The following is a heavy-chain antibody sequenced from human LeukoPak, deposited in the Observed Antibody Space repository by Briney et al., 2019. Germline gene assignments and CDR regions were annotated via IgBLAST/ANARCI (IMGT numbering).Heavy chain of an antibody. J-gene: IGHJ4*02. V-gene: IGHV4-4*02. CDR2: IYYSGST. CDR1: GGSISSSNW. Sequence: PSGTLSLTCAVSGGSISSSNWWSWVRQPPGKGLEWIGYIYYSGSTNYNPSLKSRVTISVDTSKNQFSLKLSSVTAAETAVYYCARGGFAYYYDSSGYYYFDYWGQGTLVTVSS. D-gene: IGHD3-22*01. CDR3: ARGGFAYYYDSSGYYYFDY.